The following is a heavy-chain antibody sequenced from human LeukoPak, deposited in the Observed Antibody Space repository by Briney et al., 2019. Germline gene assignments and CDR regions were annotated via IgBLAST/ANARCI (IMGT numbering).Heavy chain of an antibody. CDR2: IYYSGST. CDR1: GGSISSYY. D-gene: IGHD6-19*01. V-gene: IGHV4-59*01. Sequence: SETLSLTCTVSGGSISSYYWSWIRQPPGKGLEWIGYIYYSGSTNYNPSLKSRVTISVDTSKNQFSLKLSSVTAADTAVYYCARTAVAGTYINYFDYWGQGTLVTVSS. CDR3: ARTAVAGTYINYFDY. J-gene: IGHJ4*02.